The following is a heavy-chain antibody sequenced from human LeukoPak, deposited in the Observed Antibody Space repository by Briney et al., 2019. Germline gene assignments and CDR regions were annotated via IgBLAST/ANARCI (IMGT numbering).Heavy chain of an antibody. D-gene: IGHD3-22*01. J-gene: IGHJ5*02. CDR1: GFTFSSYA. CDR3: AKDPHYYDSRIT. CDR2: ISGSGGST. V-gene: IGHV3-23*01. Sequence: GGSLRLSCAASGFTFSSYAMSWVRQAPGEGLEWVSAISGSGGSTYYADSVKGRFTISRDNSKNTLYLQMNSLRAEDTAVYYCAKDPHYYDSRITWGQGTLVTVSS.